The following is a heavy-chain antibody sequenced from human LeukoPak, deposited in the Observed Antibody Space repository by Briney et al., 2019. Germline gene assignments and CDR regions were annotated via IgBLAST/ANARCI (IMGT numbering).Heavy chain of an antibody. CDR3: ARDLGDDYDILTGYYDY. D-gene: IGHD3-9*01. CDR1: GFTFSSYW. CDR2: IKQDGSEK. Sequence: GGSLRLSCAASGFTFSSYWMSWVRQAPGKGLEWVANIKQDGSEKYYVDSVKGRFTIYRDNAKNSLYLQMNSLRAEDTAVYYCARDLGDDYDILTGYYDYWGQGTLAAVSS. J-gene: IGHJ4*02. V-gene: IGHV3-7*01.